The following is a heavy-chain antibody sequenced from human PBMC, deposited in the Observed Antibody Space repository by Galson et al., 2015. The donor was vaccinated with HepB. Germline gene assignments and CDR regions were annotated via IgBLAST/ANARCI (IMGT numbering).Heavy chain of an antibody. V-gene: IGHV3-21*01. CDR2: ISSSSSYI. J-gene: IGHJ6*02. CDR3: ARDYERHYDILTGFYYYYGMDV. Sequence: SLRLSCAASGFTFSGYSMNWVRQAPGKGLEWVSSISSSSSYIYYADSVKGRFTISRDNAKNSLYLQMNSLRAEDTAVYYCARDYERHYDILTGFYYYYGMDVWGQGTTVTVSS. CDR1: GFTFSGYS. D-gene: IGHD3-9*01.